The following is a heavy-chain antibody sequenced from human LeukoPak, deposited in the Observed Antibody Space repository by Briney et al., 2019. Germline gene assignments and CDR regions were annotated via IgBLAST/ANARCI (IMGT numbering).Heavy chain of an antibody. CDR1: GFTVSSNY. Sequence: GGSLRLSCAASGFTVSSNYMSWVRQAPGKGLEWVSVIYSGGSTYYADSVKGRFTISRDNSKNTLYLQMNSLRAEDTAVYYRARTQWELGRYFDYWGQGTLVTVSS. J-gene: IGHJ4*02. V-gene: IGHV3-66*01. D-gene: IGHD1-26*01. CDR2: IYSGGST. CDR3: ARTQWELGRYFDY.